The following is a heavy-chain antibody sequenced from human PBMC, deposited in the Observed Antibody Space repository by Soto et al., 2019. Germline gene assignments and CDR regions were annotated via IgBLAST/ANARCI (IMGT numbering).Heavy chain of an antibody. CDR1: GYTLTELS. J-gene: IGHJ5*02. D-gene: IGHD2-15*01. CDR3: ATGSGYCSGGSCYSRGNWFDP. Sequence: GASVKVSCKVSGYTLTELSMHWVRQAPGKGLEWMGGFDPEDGETIYAQKFQGRVTMTEDTSTDTAYMELSSLRSEDTAVYYCATGSGYCSGGSCYSRGNWFDPWGQGTLVTVSS. V-gene: IGHV1-24*01. CDR2: FDPEDGET.